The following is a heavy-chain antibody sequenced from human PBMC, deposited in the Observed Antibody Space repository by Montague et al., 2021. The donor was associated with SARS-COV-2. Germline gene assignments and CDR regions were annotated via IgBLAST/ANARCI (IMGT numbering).Heavy chain of an antibody. CDR1: GFTFSSYG. J-gene: IGHJ2*01. Sequence: SLRLSCAASGFTFSSYGMHWVRQAPGKGLEWVAVIWYDGSNKYYADSVKGRFTISRDNSKNTLYLQMNSLRAEDTAVYYCAKEIIEVAADWYFDLWGRGTCVSVCS. V-gene: IGHV3-33*06. CDR3: AKEIIEVAADWYFDL. CDR2: IWYDGSNK. D-gene: IGHD6-19*01.